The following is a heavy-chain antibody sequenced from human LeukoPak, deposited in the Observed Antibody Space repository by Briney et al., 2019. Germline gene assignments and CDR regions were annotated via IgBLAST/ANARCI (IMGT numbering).Heavy chain of an antibody. CDR1: GFTFSSYW. J-gene: IGHJ4*02. CDR2: IKQDGSEK. V-gene: IGHV3-7*01. Sequence: GGSLRLSCAASGFTFSSYWMSWVRQAPGKGLEWVGNIKQDGSEKYYVDSVKGRFTISRDNAKNSLYLKMNSMRAEHTAVYYCARGSSPYYFDYWGQGTLVTVSS. CDR3: ARGSSPYYFDY.